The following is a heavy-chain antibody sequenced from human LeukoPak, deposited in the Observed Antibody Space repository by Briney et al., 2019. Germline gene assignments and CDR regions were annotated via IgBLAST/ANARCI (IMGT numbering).Heavy chain of an antibody. CDR1: GYTFTSYD. CDR2: MNPNSGNT. Sequence: GASVKVSCKASGYTFTSYDINWVRQATGQGLEWVGWMNPNSGNTGYAHKFQGRVTMTRNTAISTAYMELISLRSDDTAVYYCARVAGPIDYWGQGTLVTVSS. CDR3: ARVAGPIDY. D-gene: IGHD2-15*01. V-gene: IGHV1-8*01. J-gene: IGHJ4*02.